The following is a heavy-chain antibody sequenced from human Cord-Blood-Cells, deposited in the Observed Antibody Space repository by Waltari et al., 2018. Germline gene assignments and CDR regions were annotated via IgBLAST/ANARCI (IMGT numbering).Heavy chain of an antibody. V-gene: IGHV3-33*01. CDR2: IWYDGSNK. CDR1: GFTFSSYG. J-gene: IGHJ6*02. Sequence: QVQLVESGGGVVQPGRSLRLSCAASGFTFSSYGMHWVRQAPGTGLEWVAYIWYDGSNKYYADSVKGRFTISRDNSKNTLYLQMNSLRAEDTAVYYCARDPRLGSYYYYYYGMDVWGQGTTVTVSS. CDR3: ARDPRLGSYYYYYYGMDV. D-gene: IGHD1-26*01.